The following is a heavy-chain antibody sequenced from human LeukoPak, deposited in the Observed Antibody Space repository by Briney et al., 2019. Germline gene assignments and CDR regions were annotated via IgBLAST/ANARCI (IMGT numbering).Heavy chain of an antibody. CDR3: ASLGKGYSYGYGSNY. J-gene: IGHJ4*02. CDR2: ISSSSYI. Sequence: GGSLRLSCGASGFTFSSYSMNWVRQAPGKGLEWVSSISSSSYIYYADSVKGRFTISRDNAKNSLYLQMNSLRAEDTAVYYCASLGKGYSYGYGSNYWGQGTLVTVSS. D-gene: IGHD5-18*01. CDR1: GFTFSSYS. V-gene: IGHV3-21*01.